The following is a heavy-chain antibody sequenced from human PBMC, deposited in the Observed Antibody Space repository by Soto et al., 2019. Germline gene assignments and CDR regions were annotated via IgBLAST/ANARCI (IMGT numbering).Heavy chain of an antibody. J-gene: IGHJ4*02. Sequence: SETLSLTCTVSGGSISSYYWSWIRQPPGKGLEWIGYIYYSGSTNYNPSLKSRVTISVDTSKNQFSLKLSSVTAADTAAYYCARDLSSGWYAGWGQGTLVTVSS. CDR3: ARDLSSGWYAG. CDR1: GGSISSYY. CDR2: IYYSGST. V-gene: IGHV4-59*01. D-gene: IGHD6-19*01.